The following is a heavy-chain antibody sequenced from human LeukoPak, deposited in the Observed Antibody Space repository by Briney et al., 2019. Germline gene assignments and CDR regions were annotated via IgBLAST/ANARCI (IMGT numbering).Heavy chain of an antibody. D-gene: IGHD3-22*01. J-gene: IGHJ4*02. Sequence: GGSLRLSCVGSGFTFSDYWMSWVRQAPGKGLEWVGRTRDKANSYTTEYAASVKGRFTISRDDSKNSLYLQMNSLKTEDTAVYYCASSRYYDSSDSWGQGTLVTVSS. V-gene: IGHV3-72*01. CDR2: TRDKANSYTT. CDR1: GFTFSDYW. CDR3: ASSRYYDSSDS.